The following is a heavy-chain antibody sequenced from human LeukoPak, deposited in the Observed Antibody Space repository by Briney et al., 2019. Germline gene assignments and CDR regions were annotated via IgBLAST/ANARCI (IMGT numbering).Heavy chain of an antibody. CDR2: INPNSGGT. CDR1: GYTFTGYY. Sequence: GASVKVSCKASGYTFTGYYMHWVRQAPGQGLEWMGWINPNSGGTNYAQKFQGRVTMTRDTSISTAYMELSRLRSDDTAVYYCARERSEYYDILTGGWFDPWGREPWSPSPQ. V-gene: IGHV1-2*02. CDR3: ARERSEYYDILTGGWFDP. D-gene: IGHD3-9*01. J-gene: IGHJ5*02.